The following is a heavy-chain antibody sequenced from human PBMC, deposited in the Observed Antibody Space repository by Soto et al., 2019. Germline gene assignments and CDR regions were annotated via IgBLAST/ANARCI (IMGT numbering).Heavy chain of an antibody. Sequence: GASVKVSCKVSGYTLTELSMHWVRQAHGKGLEWMGGFDPEDGETIYAQKFQGRVTMTEDTSTDTAYMELSSLRSEDTAVYYCATRVLLYFLSTEFDPWGKGTLVTVSS. J-gene: IGHJ5*02. CDR2: FDPEDGET. V-gene: IGHV1-24*01. CDR1: GYTLTELS. CDR3: ATRVLLYFLSTEFDP. D-gene: IGHD3-9*01.